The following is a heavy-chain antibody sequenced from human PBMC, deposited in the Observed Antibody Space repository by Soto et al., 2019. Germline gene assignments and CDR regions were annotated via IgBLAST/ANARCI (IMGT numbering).Heavy chain of an antibody. J-gene: IGHJ6*02. D-gene: IGHD1-26*01. CDR2: INPNSGGT. Sequence: ASVKVSCKASGYTFTGYYMHWVRQAPGQGLEWMGWINPNSGGTNYAQKFQGWVTMTRDTSISTTYMELSRLRSDDTAVYYCARDRGIVGATDYYYGMDVWGQGTTVTVSS. CDR3: ARDRGIVGATDYYYGMDV. CDR1: GYTFTGYY. V-gene: IGHV1-2*04.